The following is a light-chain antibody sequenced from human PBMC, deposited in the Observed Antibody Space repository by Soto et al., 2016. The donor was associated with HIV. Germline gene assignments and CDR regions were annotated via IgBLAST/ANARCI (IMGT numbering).Light chain of an antibody. Sequence: DIQMTQSPSTLSASVGDRVTITCRASQSMSSWLAWYQQKPGKAPILLIYKASSLEGGVPSRFSGSGSGTEFTLTISGLQPDDFATYYCQQYNAYSPTFGGGTKVEIK. V-gene: IGKV1-5*03. CDR3: QQYNAYSPT. CDR1: QSMSSW. CDR2: KAS. J-gene: IGKJ4*01.